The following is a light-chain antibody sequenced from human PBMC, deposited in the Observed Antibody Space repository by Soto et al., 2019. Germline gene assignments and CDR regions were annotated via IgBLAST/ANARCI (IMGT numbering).Light chain of an antibody. J-gene: IGKJ5*01. CDR3: QKYSSVIT. CDR2: AAS. CDR1: QGISNF. Sequence: DIQMTQSPSSLSASVGDRVTITCRASQGISNFLAWYQQKPVKVPKLLISAASTLQSVVPSRFSGSGAATDFTLTITSLQPEDVATYYCQKYSSVITFGQGTRLEI. V-gene: IGKV1-27*01.